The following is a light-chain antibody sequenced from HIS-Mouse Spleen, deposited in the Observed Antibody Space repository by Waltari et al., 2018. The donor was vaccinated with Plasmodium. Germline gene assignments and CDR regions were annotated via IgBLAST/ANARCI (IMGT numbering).Light chain of an antibody. CDR3: QQSYSTPPT. J-gene: IGKJ4*01. V-gene: IGKV1-39*01. Sequence: DIQMTQSPSSLSASVGDRVTITCRASQSISSYLNWYQQKPGKATKLLIYAASSLQSGVPSRFSGSGSGTDFTLTISSLQPEDFATDYCQQSYSTPPTFGGGTKVEIK. CDR1: QSISSY. CDR2: AAS.